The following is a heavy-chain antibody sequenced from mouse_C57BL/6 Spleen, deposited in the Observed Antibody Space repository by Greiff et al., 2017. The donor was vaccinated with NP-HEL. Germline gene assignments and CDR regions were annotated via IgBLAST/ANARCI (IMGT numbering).Heavy chain of an antibody. V-gene: IGHV1-15*01. J-gene: IGHJ3*01. CDR3: TRPDYFAY. CDR1: GYTFTDYE. Sequence: VKLMESGAELVRPGASVTLSCKASGYTFTDYEMHWVKQTPVHGLEWIGAIDPETGGTAYNQKFKGKAILTADKSSSTAYMERRSRTSEDAAGYYCTRPDYFAYWGQGTLVTVSA. D-gene: IGHD2-13*01. CDR2: IDPETGGT.